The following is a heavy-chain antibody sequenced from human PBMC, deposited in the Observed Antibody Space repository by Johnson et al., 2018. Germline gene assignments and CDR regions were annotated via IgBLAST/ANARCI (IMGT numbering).Heavy chain of an antibody. CDR1: GFTFDDYA. CDR2: ISWNSGSI. D-gene: IGHD3-10*01. V-gene: IGHV3-9*01. Sequence: VQLVESGGGLVQPGRSLRLSCAASGFTFDDYAMHWVRQAPGKGLEWVSGISWNSGSIGYADSVKGRFTISRDNAKNSLYLRMNSLGAEDTALYYCEKDISGSGGRGRSRHDAFDIWGQGTMVTVSS. J-gene: IGHJ3*02. CDR3: EKDISGSGGRGRSRHDAFDI.